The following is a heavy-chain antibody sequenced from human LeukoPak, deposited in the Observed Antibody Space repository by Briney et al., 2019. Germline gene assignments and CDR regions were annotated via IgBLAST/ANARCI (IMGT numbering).Heavy chain of an antibody. D-gene: IGHD4-11*01. V-gene: IGHV4-39*07. J-gene: IGHJ6*03. CDR2: IYHSGST. CDR1: GGSISSGSYY. CDR3: ASQTQDYSSYMDV. Sequence: SETLSLTCTVSGGSISSGSYYWGWIRQPPGKGLEWIGSIYHSGSTYYNPSLKSRVTISVDTSKNQFSLKLSSVTAADTAVYYCASQTQDYSSYMDVWGKGTTVTVSS.